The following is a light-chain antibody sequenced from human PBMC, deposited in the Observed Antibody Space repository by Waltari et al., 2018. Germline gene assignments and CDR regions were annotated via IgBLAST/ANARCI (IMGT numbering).Light chain of an antibody. CDR3: CSYAGSYTWV. CDR1: SSDVGGYNY. Sequence: QSALTQPASVSGSPGQSVTISCTGASSDVGGYNYVSWYQQHPGKAPKLIILDVTKRPSGVPDRLSGSKSGNTASLTISGLRAEDEAEYYCCSYAGSYTWVFGGGTKLTVV. CDR2: DVT. J-gene: IGLJ3*02. V-gene: IGLV2-11*01.